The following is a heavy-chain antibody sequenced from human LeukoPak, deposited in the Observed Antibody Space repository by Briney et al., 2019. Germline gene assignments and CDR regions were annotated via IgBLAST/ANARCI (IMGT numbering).Heavy chain of an antibody. CDR3: AREWQGGIAAAGTRIEGDY. Sequence: GGSLRLSCAVSGFAVSGYWMSWVRQGPGKGLEWVANINQDGSEKYHVDSVKGRFTISRDNAENSLFLQMSSLRVEDTAVYYCAREWQGGIAAAGTRIEGDYWGQGTLVAVSS. D-gene: IGHD6-13*01. CDR2: INQDGSEK. V-gene: IGHV3-7*01. CDR1: GFAVSGYW. J-gene: IGHJ4*02.